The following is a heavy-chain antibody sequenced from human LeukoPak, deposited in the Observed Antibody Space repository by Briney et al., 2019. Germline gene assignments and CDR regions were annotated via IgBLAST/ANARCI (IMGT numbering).Heavy chain of an antibody. CDR2: IRYDGSNK. CDR1: GFTFSSYG. Sequence: GGSLRLSCAASGFTFSSYGMHWVRRAPGKGLEWVAFIRYDGSNKYYADSVKGRFTISRDNSKNTLYLQMNSLRAEDTAVYYCARAPYYDILTGYSYFDYWGQGTLVTVSS. D-gene: IGHD3-9*01. V-gene: IGHV3-30*02. CDR3: ARAPYYDILTGYSYFDY. J-gene: IGHJ4*02.